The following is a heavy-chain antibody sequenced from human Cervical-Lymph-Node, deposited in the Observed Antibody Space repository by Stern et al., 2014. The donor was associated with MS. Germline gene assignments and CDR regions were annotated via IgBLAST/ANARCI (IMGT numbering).Heavy chain of an antibody. J-gene: IGHJ4*02. D-gene: IGHD3-10*02. V-gene: IGHV3-74*02. Sequence: EVQLVESGGGFVQPGWSLRLSCTASGFSFSSYWMHWVRHVPGTGLVCVSRLNEDGRITTYADSVRGRFTISRDNAKDSLYLHMSDLRADDTALYYCATDVAGRDDHWGQGSQVTVS. CDR3: ATDVAGRDDH. CDR2: LNEDGRIT. CDR1: GFSFSSYW.